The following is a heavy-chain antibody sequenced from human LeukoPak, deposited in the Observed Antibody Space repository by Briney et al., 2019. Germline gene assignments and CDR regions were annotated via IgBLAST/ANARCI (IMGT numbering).Heavy chain of an antibody. V-gene: IGHV3-7*01. D-gene: IGHD1-7*01. Sequence: GGSLRLSCAASGFIFSDYWMTWVRQAPGKGLEWVAHIKQDGGEKYFVNSVKGRFTISRDNAKNLVYLQMSSLRAEDTAVYYCARGWNYAFRFDNWGQGTLVTVST. J-gene: IGHJ4*02. CDR3: ARGWNYAFRFDN. CDR1: GFIFSDYW. CDR2: IKQDGGEK.